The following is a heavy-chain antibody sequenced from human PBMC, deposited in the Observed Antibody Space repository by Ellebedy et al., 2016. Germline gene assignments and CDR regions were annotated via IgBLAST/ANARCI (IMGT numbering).Heavy chain of an antibody. CDR1: GFTFSSYS. Sequence: GESLKISXAASGFTFSSYSMNWVRQAPGKGLEWVSYISSSSSTIYYADSVKGRFTISRDNAKNSLYLQMNSLRAEDTAVYYCARERETIFGGTTNYYYYYMDVWGKGTTVTVSS. CDR3: ARERETIFGGTTNYYYYYMDV. J-gene: IGHJ6*03. V-gene: IGHV3-48*04. CDR2: ISSSSSTI. D-gene: IGHD3-3*01.